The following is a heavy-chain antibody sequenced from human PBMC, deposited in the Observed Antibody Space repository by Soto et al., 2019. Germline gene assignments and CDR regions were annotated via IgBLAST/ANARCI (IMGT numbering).Heavy chain of an antibody. CDR2: IYYSGST. Sequence: SETLSLTCTVSGGPISGYYWNWIRQPPGKGLEWIGYIYYSGSTNYNPSLKSRVTISVDTSKNQFSLKLSSVTAADTAVYYCAREKPLEAFDIWGHGTMVTVSS. V-gene: IGHV4-59*01. D-gene: IGHD1-1*01. J-gene: IGHJ3*02. CDR1: GGPISGYY. CDR3: AREKPLEAFDI.